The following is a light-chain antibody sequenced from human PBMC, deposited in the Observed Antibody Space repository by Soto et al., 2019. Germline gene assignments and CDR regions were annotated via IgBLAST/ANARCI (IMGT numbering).Light chain of an antibody. CDR2: DVS. CDR1: SSDVGGYSY. Sequence: QSVLTQPRSVSGSPGQSVTISCTGTSSDVGGYSYVSWYQQHPGKAPKLIIYDVSKRPSGVPDRFSGSKSGNTASLTITGLQAEDEADNYCCSYAGSYTYVFGTETKLTVL. V-gene: IGLV2-11*01. CDR3: CSYAGSYTYV. J-gene: IGLJ1*01.